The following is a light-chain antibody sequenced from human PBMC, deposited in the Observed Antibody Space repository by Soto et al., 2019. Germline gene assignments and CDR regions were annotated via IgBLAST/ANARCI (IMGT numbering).Light chain of an antibody. Sequence: QSVLTQPPSASGTPGQRVTISCSGSTSNIGSKAVLWYQQLPGSAPKLLIYTTDQRPSGVPDRFSGSKSGTSASLAISGLQSGDEADYYCAAWHDSLNGWLCGGGTKLTVL. V-gene: IGLV1-44*01. CDR1: TSNIGSKA. J-gene: IGLJ3*02. CDR3: AAWHDSLNGWL. CDR2: TTD.